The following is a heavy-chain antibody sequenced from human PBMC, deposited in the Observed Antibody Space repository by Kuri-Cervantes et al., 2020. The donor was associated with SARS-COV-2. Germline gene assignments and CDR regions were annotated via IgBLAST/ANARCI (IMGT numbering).Heavy chain of an antibody. Sequence: ASVKVSCKSSGYTFSDYYMHWVRQAPGQGPEWMGWINPIGGTNSAQKFQGRVTMTRDTSTSTVHMELSRLRFGDTAVFYCARNRRTGGYSFGFDLWGQGTLVTVSS. CDR2: INPIGGT. V-gene: IGHV1-2*02. CDR3: ARNRRTGGYSFGFDL. J-gene: IGHJ4*02. CDR1: GYTFSDYY. D-gene: IGHD5-18*01.